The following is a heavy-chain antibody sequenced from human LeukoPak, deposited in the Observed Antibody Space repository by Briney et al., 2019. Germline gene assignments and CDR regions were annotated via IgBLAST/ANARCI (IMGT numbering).Heavy chain of an antibody. J-gene: IGHJ4*02. V-gene: IGHV3-48*04. CDR1: GFTLSAYS. CDR2: MSSSMNTI. Sequence: GGSLRLSRAASGFTLSAYSINWVRQAPGKGLEWIAYMSSSMNTIYYADAVKGRFTVSRDNANNSVHLQMSSLRAEDTAVYYCARAGTGTYYFDYWGQGTLVTVSS. CDR3: ARAGTGTYYFDY. D-gene: IGHD1-7*01.